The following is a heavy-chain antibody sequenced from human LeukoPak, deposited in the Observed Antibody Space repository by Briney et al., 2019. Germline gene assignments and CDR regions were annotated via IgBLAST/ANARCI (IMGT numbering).Heavy chain of an antibody. D-gene: IGHD3-22*01. CDR3: ATYYYDSGGFHFHH. V-gene: IGHV3-64*01. J-gene: IGHJ1*01. Sequence: GGSLRLSCAASGFTFRSYGMHWVRQAPGKGLEYVSAISSNGGRTYYANSVKGRFTISRDNTRNTLYLQMGSLRAEDMAVYYCATYYYDSGGFHFHHWGQGTLVTVSS. CDR1: GFTFRSYG. CDR2: ISSNGGRT.